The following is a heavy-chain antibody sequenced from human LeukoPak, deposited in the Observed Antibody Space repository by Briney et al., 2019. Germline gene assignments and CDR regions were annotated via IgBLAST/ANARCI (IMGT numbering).Heavy chain of an antibody. Sequence: GGSLRLSCAASGFTFTSYAMSWVRQAPEKGLEWVSTIHNRHGGTYYADSVKGRFTISRDDSQNTLYLQMNSLRAEDTAVYFCARGLYGDYADYWGQGTLVTVSS. V-gene: IGHV3-23*05. D-gene: IGHD4-17*01. CDR2: IHNRHGGT. CDR3: ARGLYGDYADY. CDR1: GFTFTSYA. J-gene: IGHJ4*02.